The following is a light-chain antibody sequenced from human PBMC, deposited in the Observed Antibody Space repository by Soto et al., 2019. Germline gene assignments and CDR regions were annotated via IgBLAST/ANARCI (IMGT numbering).Light chain of an antibody. Sequence: DIQMTQSPSSVSASVGDRVTITCRASQDISSWLAWYQQRPGKAPKVLIYEATNLQSGVPSRFSGTGSGTDFTLTISSLQPEDFATYYCQQANGFPFTFGGGTKVEIK. CDR2: EAT. CDR1: QDISSW. J-gene: IGKJ4*01. CDR3: QQANGFPFT. V-gene: IGKV1-12*02.